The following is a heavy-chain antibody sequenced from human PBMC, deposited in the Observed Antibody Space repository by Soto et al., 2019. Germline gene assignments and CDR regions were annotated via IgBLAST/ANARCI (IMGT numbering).Heavy chain of an antibody. CDR3: AREGGETVRRDYDFWSGYGYYYYMDV. D-gene: IGHD3-3*01. CDR2: IIPILGIA. J-gene: IGHJ6*03. Sequence: EASVKVSRKASGGTFSSYTISWVRQAPGQGLEWMGRIIPILGIANYAQKFQGRVTITADKSTSTAYMELSSLRSEDTAVYYCAREGGETVRRDYDFWSGYGYYYYMDVWGKGTTVTVSS. V-gene: IGHV1-69*04. CDR1: GGTFSSYT.